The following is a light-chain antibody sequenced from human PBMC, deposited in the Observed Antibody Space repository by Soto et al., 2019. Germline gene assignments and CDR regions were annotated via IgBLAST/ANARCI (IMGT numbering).Light chain of an antibody. J-gene: IGLJ2*01. V-gene: IGLV2-14*01. CDR1: SSDVGGYNY. CDR2: DVS. Sequence: QSALTQPASVSGSPGQSITISCTGTSSDVGGYNYVSWYQQHPGKAPKLMIYDVSNRPSGVSNRSSGSKSGNTACLTISWLQAEDEADYYCSSYTSSSTVVFGGGTKVTVL. CDR3: SSYTSSSTVV.